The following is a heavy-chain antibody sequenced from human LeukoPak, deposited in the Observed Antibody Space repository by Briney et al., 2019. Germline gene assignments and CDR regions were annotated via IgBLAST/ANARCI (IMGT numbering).Heavy chain of an antibody. CDR3: ARDGITMVRGVMNYFDY. Sequence: GGSLRLSCAASGFTFSSYSMNWVRQAPGKGLEWVSYISSSSSTIYYADSVKGRFIISRDNAKNSLYLQMNSLRAEDTAVYYCARDGITMVRGVMNYFDYWGQGTLVTVSS. J-gene: IGHJ4*02. CDR2: ISSSSSTI. V-gene: IGHV3-48*01. D-gene: IGHD3-10*01. CDR1: GFTFSSYS.